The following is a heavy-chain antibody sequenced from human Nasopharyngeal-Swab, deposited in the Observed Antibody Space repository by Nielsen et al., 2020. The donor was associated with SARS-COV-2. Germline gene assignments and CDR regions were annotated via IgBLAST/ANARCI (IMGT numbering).Heavy chain of an antibody. J-gene: IGHJ4*02. CDR1: GFSFNSFA. V-gene: IGHV3-23*01. D-gene: IGHD4-11*01. CDR3: AKVPSTVTTLPPDY. Sequence: GESLKIPCAASGFSFNSFAMSWVRQAPGKGVEWVSGISGGGDSTHLADSVKGRFTISRDNSRKTLYLQMNSLRAEDTAVYYCAKVPSTVTTLPPDYWGQGTLVTVSS. CDR2: ISGGGDST.